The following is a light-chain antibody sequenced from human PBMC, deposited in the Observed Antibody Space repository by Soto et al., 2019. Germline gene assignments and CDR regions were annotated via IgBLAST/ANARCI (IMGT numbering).Light chain of an antibody. CDR1: QSISVW. Sequence: DIQMTQSPSTLSASEGDRVTITCGASQSISVWLAWYQQKAGKAPNLVIYKASRSESRVPSRFSASGSETEFTLTISGLQPGDSATYYCQQYNSYSPTFGHGTKV. V-gene: IGKV1-5*03. J-gene: IGKJ1*01. CDR2: KAS. CDR3: QQYNSYSPT.